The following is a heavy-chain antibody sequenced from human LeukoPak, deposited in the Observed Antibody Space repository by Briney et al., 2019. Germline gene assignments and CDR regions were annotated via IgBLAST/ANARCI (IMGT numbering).Heavy chain of an antibody. CDR1: GFTFSSYA. V-gene: IGHV3-23*01. D-gene: IGHD5-24*01. J-gene: IGHJ4*02. Sequence: GGSLRLSCAASGFTFSSYAMSWVRQAPGKGLEWVSAISGSGGSTYYADSVKGRFTISRDNPKNLLFLQINSLRVEDTAVYYCARETPRRGETRDGYRWGQGTVVTVSS. CDR3: ARETPRRGETRDGYR. CDR2: ISGSGGST.